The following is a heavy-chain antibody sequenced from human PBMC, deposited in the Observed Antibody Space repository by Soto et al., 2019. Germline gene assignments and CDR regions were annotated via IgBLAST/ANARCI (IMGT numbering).Heavy chain of an antibody. CDR1: GGSIRRGGYY. V-gene: IGHV4-31*01. D-gene: IGHD3-16*01. J-gene: IGHJ6*02. CDR2: IDYSGNT. Sequence: TLSLTCTVSGGSIRRGGYYWSWVRQNPGTGLEWIVNIDYSGNTDYNPSLKSLITISVDTSKKQFSLNLSSVTAGDTAVYYCARLRIKAKAGTDRHSFGLNVWGQGTTVTVSS. CDR3: ARLRIKAKAGTDRHSFGLNV.